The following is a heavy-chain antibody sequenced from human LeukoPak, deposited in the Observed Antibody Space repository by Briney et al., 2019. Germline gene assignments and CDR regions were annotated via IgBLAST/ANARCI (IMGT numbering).Heavy chain of an antibody. CDR1: GFAFSCYS. J-gene: IGHJ4*02. V-gene: IGHV3-48*01. CDR3: TRDRDWAFDY. Sequence: GGSLRLSCAASGFAFSCYSMNWGRQAPGRGLEWLSYITTSSSSIYYADSVKGRFTISRDNAKNSLYLQMNSLRADDTAVYYCTRDRDWAFDYWGQGTLVTVSS. CDR2: ITTSSSSI. D-gene: IGHD3/OR15-3a*01.